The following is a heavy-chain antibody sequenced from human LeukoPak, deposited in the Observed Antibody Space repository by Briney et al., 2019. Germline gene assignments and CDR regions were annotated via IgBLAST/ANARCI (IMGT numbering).Heavy chain of an antibody. Sequence: PGGSLRLSCAASAFTFSSYSMNWVRQAPGKGLEWISYVSYSSSTIYYADSVKGRFTISRDNAKNSLYLQMNSLRDEDTAVYYCARDAHIVRGVNPLDYWGQGTLVTVSS. V-gene: IGHV3-48*02. D-gene: IGHD3-10*01. CDR3: ARDAHIVRGVNPLDY. CDR1: AFTFSSYS. CDR2: VSYSSSTI. J-gene: IGHJ4*02.